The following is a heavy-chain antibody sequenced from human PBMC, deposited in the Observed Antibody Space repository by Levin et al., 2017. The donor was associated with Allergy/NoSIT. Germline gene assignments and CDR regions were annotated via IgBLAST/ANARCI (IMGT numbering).Heavy chain of an antibody. CDR2: INHRGDT. CDR3: ARGMTRIYGVVTPRGGDY. CDR1: GGSFSGYF. J-gene: IGHJ4*02. D-gene: IGHD3-3*01. Sequence: SETLSLTCAVYGGSFSGYFWSWIRQPPGKGLEWIGEINHRGDTNYSPSLKSRVSISVDTSKNQFSLKLSSVTAADTAIFYCARGMTRIYGVVTPRGGDYWGQGILVTVSS. V-gene: IGHV4-34*01.